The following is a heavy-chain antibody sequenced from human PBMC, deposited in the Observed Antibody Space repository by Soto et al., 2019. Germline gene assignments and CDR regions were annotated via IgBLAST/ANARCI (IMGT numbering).Heavy chain of an antibody. CDR2: IYYSGST. Sequence: SETLSLTCTVSGGSITSYYWSWIRQPPGKGLEWIGYIYYSGSTNYNPSLKSRVTISVDTSKNQFSLKLNSVTAADTAVYYCARDSYSSGFNYFDYWGQGTLVTGLL. V-gene: IGHV4-59*01. D-gene: IGHD6-19*01. CDR1: GGSITSYY. J-gene: IGHJ4*02. CDR3: ARDSYSSGFNYFDY.